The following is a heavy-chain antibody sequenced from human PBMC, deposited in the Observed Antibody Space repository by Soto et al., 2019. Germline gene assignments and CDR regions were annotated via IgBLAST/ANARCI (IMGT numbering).Heavy chain of an antibody. V-gene: IGHV3-7*05. Sequence: DVQLMESGGCLVQPGGSLRLSCAASGFTFSYYWMTWVRQAPGKGLEWVANIRRDGGEEHYVDSVKGRCSVSRDNAKESLYMQMNSLRIEHTAVYYCARDANYRDSSFSYDVFDICGQGTMVTVSS. CDR2: IRRDGGEE. D-gene: IGHD3-22*01. J-gene: IGHJ3*02. CDR1: GFTFSYYW. CDR3: ARDANYRDSSFSYDVFDI.